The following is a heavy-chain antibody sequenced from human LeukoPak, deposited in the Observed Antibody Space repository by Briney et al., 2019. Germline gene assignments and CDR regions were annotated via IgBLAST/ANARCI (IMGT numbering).Heavy chain of an antibody. D-gene: IGHD5-12*01. V-gene: IGHV3-21*01. Sequence: GGSLRLSCAASGFTFSSYSMNWVRQAPGKGLEWVSSISSSSSYIYYADSAKGRFTISRDNAKNSLYLQMNSLRAEDTAVYYCAKSRIGFSGQLDHWGQGALITVSS. CDR3: AKSRIGFSGQLDH. J-gene: IGHJ4*02. CDR2: ISSSSSYI. CDR1: GFTFSSYS.